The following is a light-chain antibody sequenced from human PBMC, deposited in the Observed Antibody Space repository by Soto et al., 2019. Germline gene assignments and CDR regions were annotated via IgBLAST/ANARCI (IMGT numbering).Light chain of an antibody. CDR2: SNN. CDR3: AAWDDTLVWV. CDR1: SSNIGSNS. V-gene: IGLV1-44*01. Sequence: QSVLIQPPSASGTPGQRVTMSCSGSSSNIGSNSVSWYQQLPGTAPKLLIYSNNQRPSGVPDRFSGSKSGTSASLAISGLQSEDEADYYCAAWDDTLVWVFGGGTKLTVL. J-gene: IGLJ3*02.